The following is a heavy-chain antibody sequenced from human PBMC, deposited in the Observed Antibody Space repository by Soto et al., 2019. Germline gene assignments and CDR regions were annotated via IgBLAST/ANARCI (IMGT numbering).Heavy chain of an antibody. CDR2: INAGNGNT. J-gene: IGHJ6*03. Sequence: ASVKVSCKASGYTFTSYAMHWVRQAPGQRLEWMGWINAGNGNTKYSQKFQGRVTITRDTSASTAYMELSSLRSEDTAVYYCARGGGNYDPIYYYYYYYMDVWGKGTTVTVSS. CDR3: ARGGGNYDPIYYYYYYYMDV. D-gene: IGHD3-16*01. V-gene: IGHV1-3*01. CDR1: GYTFTSYA.